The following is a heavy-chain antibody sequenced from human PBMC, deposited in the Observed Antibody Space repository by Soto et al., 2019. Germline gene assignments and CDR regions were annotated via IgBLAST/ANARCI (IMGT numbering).Heavy chain of an antibody. CDR2: ISSSGNTI. D-gene: IGHD3-22*01. J-gene: IGHJ4*02. CDR3: AKMSSENYYDPVFS. V-gene: IGHV3-11*01. Sequence: QVQLVESGGGLVQTSGSLRIACAASGFTFSDYYMSWVRQAPGKGLEWASYISSSGNTIYYADSVKGRFTISRDNAKNSVYLQMNSLRAEDTALYFCAKMSSENYYDPVFSWGQGTLVTVSS. CDR1: GFTFSDYY.